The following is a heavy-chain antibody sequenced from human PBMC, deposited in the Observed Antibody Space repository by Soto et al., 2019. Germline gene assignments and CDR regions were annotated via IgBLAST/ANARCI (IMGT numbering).Heavy chain of an antibody. D-gene: IGHD2-2*01. J-gene: IGHJ6*03. CDR1: GGSFGDFY. Sequence: PLETLSLTSAVDGGSFGDFYWSWIRQPTGKGLEWIGEINHSGSTNYNPSLKSRVTISVDTSKNQFSLKLSSVTAADTAVYYCARGRGDCSSTSCYGYYYYMDVWGKGTTVTVSS. V-gene: IGHV4-34*01. CDR3: ARGRGDCSSTSCYGYYYYMDV. CDR2: INHSGST.